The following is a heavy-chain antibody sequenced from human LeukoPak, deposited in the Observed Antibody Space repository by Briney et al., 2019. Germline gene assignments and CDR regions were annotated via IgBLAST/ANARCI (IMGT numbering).Heavy chain of an antibody. CDR3: ARGSYYPYYFDY. Sequence: ASVKVSCKASGYAYTSYGISWVRHAPGQGLEWMGWISAYNGNTNYAQKLQGRVTMTTDTSTSTAYMELRSLRSDDTAVYYCARGSYYPYYFDYWGQGTLVTVSS. CDR1: GYAYTSYG. V-gene: IGHV1-18*01. D-gene: IGHD3-10*01. CDR2: ISAYNGNT. J-gene: IGHJ4*02.